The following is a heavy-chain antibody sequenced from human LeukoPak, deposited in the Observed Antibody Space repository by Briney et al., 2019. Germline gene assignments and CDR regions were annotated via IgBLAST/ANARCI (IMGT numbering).Heavy chain of an antibody. D-gene: IGHD6-19*01. V-gene: IGHV3-30*04. Sequence: PRGSLRLSCATSGFNFRSCGVHWVRQAPGKGLEWVALMSSDGVKTYYADSVKGRFTISRDNAKNSLYLQMNSLRAEDTAVYYCARAVAGTIWDFQHWGQGTLVTVSS. CDR2: MSSDGVKT. J-gene: IGHJ1*01. CDR3: ARAVAGTIWDFQH. CDR1: GFNFRSCG.